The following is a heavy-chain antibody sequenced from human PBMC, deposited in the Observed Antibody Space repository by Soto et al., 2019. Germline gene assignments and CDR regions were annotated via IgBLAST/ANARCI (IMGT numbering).Heavy chain of an antibody. D-gene: IGHD2-15*01. CDR3: ATHGGLCSGGRYYGHYYYYLDV. CDR2: IYYSGNT. Sequence: QVQLQESGPVLLKPSETLSLTCAVSGGSISSYYWSWIRQPPGKGLEWIGYIYYSGNTNYNPSLKKRITISVDTSKNQFSLKLTSVTAADAALYYCATHGGLCSGGRYYGHYYYYLDVWGKGTTVPVS. CDR1: GGSISSYY. J-gene: IGHJ6*03. V-gene: IGHV4-59*08.